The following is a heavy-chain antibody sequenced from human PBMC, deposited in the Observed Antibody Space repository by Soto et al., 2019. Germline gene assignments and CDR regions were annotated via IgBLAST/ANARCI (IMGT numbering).Heavy chain of an antibody. CDR3: ARDGQWLPRDGLRSSYYFDY. CDR1: GFNFSSYV. CDR2: IWYDGGNK. D-gene: IGHD6-19*01. V-gene: IGHV3-33*01. Sequence: QVQLVESGGGVVQPGRSLRLSCAASGFNFSSYVMHWVRQAPGKGLEWVAVIWYDGGNKYYADSVKGRFTISRDNSKNTLYLQMNILRAEDTAVYYCARDGQWLPRDGLRSSYYFDYWGQGTLVTVSS. J-gene: IGHJ4*02.